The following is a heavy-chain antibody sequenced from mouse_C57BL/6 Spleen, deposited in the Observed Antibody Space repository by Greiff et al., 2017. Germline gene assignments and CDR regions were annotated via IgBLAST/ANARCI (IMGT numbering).Heavy chain of an antibody. Sequence: VQLQQSGAELVKPGASVKLSCKASGYTFTEYTIHWVKQRSGQGLEWIGWFYPGSGSIKYNEKFKDKATLTEDKSSSTVYMELSRLTSEDSAVXFCARHEGERFSTRGYFDVWGTGTSVTVSS. CDR2: FYPGSGSI. CDR3: ARHEGERFSTRGYFDV. V-gene: IGHV1-62-2*01. CDR1: GYTFTEYT. J-gene: IGHJ1*03. D-gene: IGHD1-1*01.